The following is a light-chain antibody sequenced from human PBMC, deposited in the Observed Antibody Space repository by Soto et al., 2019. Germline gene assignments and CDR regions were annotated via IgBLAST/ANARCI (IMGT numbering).Light chain of an antibody. J-gene: IGLJ1*01. CDR1: SSDVGRYNY. CDR2: DVS. Sequence: QSVLTQPPSVSGSPGHSITIACTVTSSDVGRYNYVSWYQQHPGKAPKLIIYDVSNRPSGVSDRFSGSKFGRTASLTISGLPAEDEADYYGTSYTASYSPYVFGTGTKVTV. CDR3: TSYTASYSPYV. V-gene: IGLV2-14*03.